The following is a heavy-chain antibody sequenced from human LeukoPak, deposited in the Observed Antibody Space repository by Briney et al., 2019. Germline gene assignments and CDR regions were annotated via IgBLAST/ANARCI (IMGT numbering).Heavy chain of an antibody. Sequence: ASVNVSCKASGYTFTSYCISGVRQAPGQGLQWMGWICSYHGNTNYAQQVQGRVTMTTDTSTSTAYMELRSLRSDDTAVYYCARDTLSIFGVVRAAREGDYWGQRTLVTVSS. D-gene: IGHD3-3*01. CDR3: ARDTLSIFGVVRAAREGDY. CDR1: GYTFTSYC. J-gene: IGHJ4*02. V-gene: IGHV1-18*01. CDR2: ICSYHGNT.